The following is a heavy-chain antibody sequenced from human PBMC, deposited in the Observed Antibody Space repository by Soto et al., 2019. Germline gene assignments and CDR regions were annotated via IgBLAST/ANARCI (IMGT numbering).Heavy chain of an antibody. CDR3: AHIIAATGMLDY. CDR2: IYWNDDK. D-gene: IGHD6-13*01. Sequence: SGPTLVNPTQTLTLTCTFLGFSLRTSGVGVGWIRQPPGKALEWLALIYWNDDKRYSPSLKSRFTITKDTAKNQLVLTMTNMNPVDKATYYWAHIIAATGMLDYCGQRTLVTVSS. CDR1: GFSLRTSGVG. J-gene: IGHJ4*02. V-gene: IGHV2-5*01.